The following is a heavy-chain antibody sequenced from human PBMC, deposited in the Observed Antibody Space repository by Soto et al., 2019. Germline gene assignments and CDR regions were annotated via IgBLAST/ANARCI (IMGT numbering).Heavy chain of an antibody. CDR2: MNPNSGNT. D-gene: IGHD1-26*01. CDR3: AGEKVGTTGIDF. Sequence: QAQLVQSGAEVKKPGASVKVSCKASGYTFTGYDINWVRQATGQGLEWMGWMNPNSGNTGYAQNFQGRVTMTRDNSITTAYMELTSLRDDDSAVYYCAGEKVGTTGIDFWGQGLLVTVSS. J-gene: IGHJ4*02. V-gene: IGHV1-8*01. CDR1: GYTFTGYD.